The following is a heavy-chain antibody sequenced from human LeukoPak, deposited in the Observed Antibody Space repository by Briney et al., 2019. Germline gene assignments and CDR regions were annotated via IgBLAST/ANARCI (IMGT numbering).Heavy chain of an antibody. CDR2: IYQSGST. CDR3: ARTYYYGSGSYYDSRDGFDI. V-gene: IGHV4-39*01. Sequence: SETLSLTCTVSGGSISSGSYYWGWIRQPPGKGLEWIGTIYQSGSTYYNPSLKSRVTISIDTSKNQFSLKLNSVTAADTAVYYCARTYYYGSGSYYDSRDGFDIWGQGTMVTVSS. D-gene: IGHD3-10*01. CDR1: GGSISSGSYY. J-gene: IGHJ3*02.